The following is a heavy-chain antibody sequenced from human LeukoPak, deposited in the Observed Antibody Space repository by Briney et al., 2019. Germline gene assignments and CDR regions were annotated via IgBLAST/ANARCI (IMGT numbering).Heavy chain of an antibody. CDR2: ISYDGSNK. J-gene: IGHJ5*02. Sequence: GRSLRLSCAASGFTFSSYGMHWVRQAPGKGLEWVAVISYDGSNKYYADSVKGRFTISRDNSKNTLYLQMNSLRADDTAVYYCASGNVDTAMVTTSWGQGTLVTVSS. CDR3: ASGNVDTAMVTTS. V-gene: IGHV3-30*03. D-gene: IGHD5-18*01. CDR1: GFTFSSYG.